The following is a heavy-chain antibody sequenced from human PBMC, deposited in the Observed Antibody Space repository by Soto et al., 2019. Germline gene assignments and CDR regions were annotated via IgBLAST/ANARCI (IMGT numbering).Heavy chain of an antibody. CDR3: ARVARPTYYYDSSGHFDY. D-gene: IGHD3-22*01. V-gene: IGHV1-69*01. Sequence: QVQLVQSGAEVKKPGSSVKVSCKASGGTFSSYAISWVRQAPGQGLEWMGGIIPIFGTANYAQKFQGRVTITADESTSTAYMELRSLRSEATAVYYCARVARPTYYYDSSGHFDYWGQGTLVTVSS. CDR2: IIPIFGTA. J-gene: IGHJ4*02. CDR1: GGTFSSYA.